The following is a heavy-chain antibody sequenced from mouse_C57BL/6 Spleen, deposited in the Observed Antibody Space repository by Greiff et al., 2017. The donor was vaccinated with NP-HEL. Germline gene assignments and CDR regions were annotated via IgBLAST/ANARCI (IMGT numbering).Heavy chain of an antibody. CDR2: IYPGSGST. V-gene: IGHV1-55*01. D-gene: IGHD2-1*01. CDR1: GYTFTSYW. CDR3: DINYGNYGGAMDY. Sequence: QVQLQQPGAELVKPGASVKMSCKASGYTFTSYWITWVKQRPGQGLAWIGDIYPGSGSTNYNEKFKSKATLTVDTSSSPAYMQLSSLTSEDSAVYYCDINYGNYGGAMDYWGQGTSVTVSS. J-gene: IGHJ4*01.